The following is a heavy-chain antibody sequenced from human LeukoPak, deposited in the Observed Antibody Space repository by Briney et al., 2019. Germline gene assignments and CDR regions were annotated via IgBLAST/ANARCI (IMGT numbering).Heavy chain of an antibody. D-gene: IGHD3-16*01. CDR3: ARVGAHDAFDI. CDR1: GFTFSSYS. V-gene: IGHV3-21*01. CDR2: ISSSSIYI. Sequence: PGGSLRLSCAASGFTFSSYSMNWVRQAPGKGLEWVSSISSSSIYIYYADSVKGRFTISRDNAKNSLYLQMNSLRAEDTAVYYCARVGAHDAFDIWGQGTMVTVSS. J-gene: IGHJ3*02.